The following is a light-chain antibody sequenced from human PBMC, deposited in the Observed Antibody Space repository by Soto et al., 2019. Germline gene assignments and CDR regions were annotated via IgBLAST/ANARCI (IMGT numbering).Light chain of an antibody. Sequence: DIVMTQPPLSLPVTPGEPASISCRSSQSLLHSNGYNYLDRYLQKPGQSPQLLIYLGSNRASGVHDRFSGSGSGTDFTLKISRVEAEDVGVYYCMRALQTPRTFGQGTKLEIK. V-gene: IGKV2-28*01. J-gene: IGKJ2*02. CDR3: MRALQTPRT. CDR2: LGS. CDR1: QSLLHSNGYNY.